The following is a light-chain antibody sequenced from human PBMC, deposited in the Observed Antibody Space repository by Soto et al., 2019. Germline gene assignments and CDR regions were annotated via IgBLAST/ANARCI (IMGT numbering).Light chain of an antibody. J-gene: IGKJ5*01. CDR1: QGISSY. CDR3: QQLNSLIT. Sequence: DIQLTQSPSFLSASVGDRVTITCRASQGISSYLAWYQQKPGKAPKLLIYAASTLQSGVPSRFSGSGSGTEFTLTISSLQPEDFATYYCQQLNSLITFGQGTRLEMK. CDR2: AAS. V-gene: IGKV1-9*01.